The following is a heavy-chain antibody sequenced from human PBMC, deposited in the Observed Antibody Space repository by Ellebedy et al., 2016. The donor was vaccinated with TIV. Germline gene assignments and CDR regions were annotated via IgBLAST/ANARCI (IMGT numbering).Heavy chain of an antibody. Sequence: PGGSLRLSCAASGFTFSSYSMNWVRQAPGKGLEWVSFITSDSSTIFHADSVKGRFTFSRDNAKNSLYLQMNSLRPEDTAVYYCASPPGVVALWGQGTLVTVSS. V-gene: IGHV3-48*04. D-gene: IGHD3-10*01. J-gene: IGHJ4*02. CDR2: ITSDSSTI. CDR3: ASPPGVVAL. CDR1: GFTFSSYS.